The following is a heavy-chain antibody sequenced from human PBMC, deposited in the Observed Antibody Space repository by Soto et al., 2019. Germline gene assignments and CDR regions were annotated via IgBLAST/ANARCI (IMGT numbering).Heavy chain of an antibody. CDR3: ARGAYDSSGYYYSLSEYFQH. Sequence: PSETLSLTCAVSGGSISSSNRWSWVRQPPGKGLEWIGEIYHSGSTNYNPSLKSRVTISVDKSKNQFSLRLSSVTAADTAVYYCARGAYDSSGYYYSLSEYFQHWGQGTLVTVSS. CDR1: GGSISSSNR. CDR2: IYHSGST. D-gene: IGHD3-22*01. V-gene: IGHV4-4*02. J-gene: IGHJ1*01.